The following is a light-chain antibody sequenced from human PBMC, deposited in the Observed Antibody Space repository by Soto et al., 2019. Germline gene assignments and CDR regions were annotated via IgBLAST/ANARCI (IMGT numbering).Light chain of an antibody. CDR2: EVS. CDR1: SSDVGNYNR. Sequence: QSALTQPPSVSGSPGQSVAISCTGTSSDVGNYNRVSWYQQPPGTAPELMIYEVSNRPSGVPDRFSGSKSGNTASLTISGLQAEDEADYYCCSYTTSSTYVFGTGTKVTVL. CDR3: CSYTTSSTYV. V-gene: IGLV2-18*02. J-gene: IGLJ1*01.